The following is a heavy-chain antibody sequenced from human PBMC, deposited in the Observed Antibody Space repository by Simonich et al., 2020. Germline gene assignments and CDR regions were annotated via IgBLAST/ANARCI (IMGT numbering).Heavy chain of an antibody. V-gene: IGHV1-2*02. Sequence: QVQLVQSGAEVKKTGASVKGSCKASGYTFTGYYRHWVRQAPGQGLEWMGWLNPNIGGTNYAQTFQGRVTMTRDTSISTAYMELSRLRSDDTAVYYCARDPVVPAAIRNAFDIWGQGTMVTVSS. CDR2: LNPNIGGT. CDR3: ARDPVVPAAIRNAFDI. CDR1: GYTFTGYY. D-gene: IGHD2-2*01. J-gene: IGHJ3*02.